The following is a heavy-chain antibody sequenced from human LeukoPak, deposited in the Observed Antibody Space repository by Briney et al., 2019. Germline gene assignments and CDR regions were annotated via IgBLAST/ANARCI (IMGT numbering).Heavy chain of an antibody. V-gene: IGHV3-9*01. CDR3: AKESLHSYGYGSFDY. CDR2: ISWNSGSI. J-gene: IGHJ4*02. D-gene: IGHD5-18*01. CDR1: GFTFDDYA. Sequence: GGSLRLSCAASGFTFDDYAMHWVRQAPGKGLEWVSGISWNSGSIGYADSVKGRFTISRDNAKNSLYLQMNSLRAEDTALYYCAKESLHSYGYGSFDYWGQGTLVTVSS.